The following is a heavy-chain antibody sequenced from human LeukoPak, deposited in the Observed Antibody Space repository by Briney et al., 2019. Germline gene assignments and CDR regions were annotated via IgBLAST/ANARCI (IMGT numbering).Heavy chain of an antibody. J-gene: IGHJ6*02. V-gene: IGHV1-69*04. Sequence: SVKVSCKASGGTFSSYAISWVRQAPGQGLEWMGRIIHIFGIANYAQKFQGRVTITADKSTSTAYMELSSLRSEDTAVYYCARDPHYGDYHNPEGYYYYGMDVWGQGTTVTVSS. D-gene: IGHD4-17*01. CDR2: IIHIFGIA. CDR3: ARDPHYGDYHNPEGYYYYGMDV. CDR1: GGTFSSYA.